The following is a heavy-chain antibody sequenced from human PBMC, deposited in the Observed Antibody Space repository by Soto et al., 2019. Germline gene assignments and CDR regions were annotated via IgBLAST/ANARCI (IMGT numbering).Heavy chain of an antibody. Sequence: GSLRLSCATPGFRFSDYGINWVRQAPGKGLEWVSGITKTGRSTFLADSVRGRFTISRDNLNNIVYLQMNSLRADDTALYYCTKDAGVYDFAFESWGQGTMVTVSS. CDR1: GFRFSDYG. V-gene: IGHV3-23*01. D-gene: IGHD5-12*01. CDR3: TKDAGVYDFAFES. CDR2: ITKTGRST. J-gene: IGHJ3*02.